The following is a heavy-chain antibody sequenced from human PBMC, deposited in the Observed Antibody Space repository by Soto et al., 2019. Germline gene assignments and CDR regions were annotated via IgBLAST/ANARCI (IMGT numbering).Heavy chain of an antibody. V-gene: IGHV4-31*03. J-gene: IGHJ4*02. CDR3: ARVGGEDFWSGIDY. D-gene: IGHD3-3*01. CDR2: IYYSGST. Sequence: SETLSLTCTVSGGSISSGGYYWSWIRQHPGKGLEWIGYIYYSGSTYYNPSLKSRVTISVDTSKNQFSLKLSSVTAADTAVYYCARVGGEDFWSGIDYWGQGTLVTVSS. CDR1: GGSISSGGYY.